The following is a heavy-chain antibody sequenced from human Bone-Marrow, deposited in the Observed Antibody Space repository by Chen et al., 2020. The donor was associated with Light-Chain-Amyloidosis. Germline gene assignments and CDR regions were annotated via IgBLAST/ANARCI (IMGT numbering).Heavy chain of an antibody. CDR2: IYYSGST. J-gene: IGHJ4*02. Sequence: QLQLQESGPGLVKPSETLSLTCTVSGGSISSSSYYWGWIRQPPGKGLEWIGSIYYSGSTYYNPSLKRRVTISVGTCKNQFSLKLSSVTAADTAGYYCARATATYYDFWSGYYSFDYWGQGTLVTVAS. CDR3: ARATATYYDFWSGYYSFDY. V-gene: IGHV4-39*07. CDR1: GGSISSSSYY. D-gene: IGHD3-3*01.